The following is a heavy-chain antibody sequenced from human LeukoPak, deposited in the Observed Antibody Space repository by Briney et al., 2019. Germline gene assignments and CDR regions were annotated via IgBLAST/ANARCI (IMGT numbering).Heavy chain of an antibody. V-gene: IGHV4-34*01. D-gene: IGHD5-24*01. Sequence: SETLSLTCAVYGGSFSGYYWSWIRQPPGKGLEWIGEINHSGSTNYNPSLKSRLTIPVDTSKNQFSLKLSSVTAADTAVYYCAREGGYLQLRYFDYWGQGTLVTVSS. J-gene: IGHJ4*02. CDR3: AREGGYLQLRYFDY. CDR1: GGSFSGYY. CDR2: INHSGST.